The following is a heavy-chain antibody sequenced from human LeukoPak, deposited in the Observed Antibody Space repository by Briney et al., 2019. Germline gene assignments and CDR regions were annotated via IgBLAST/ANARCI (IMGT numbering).Heavy chain of an antibody. CDR3: ARGFAAVASSWFDP. CDR2: IYHSGST. V-gene: IGHV4-38-2*02. J-gene: IGHJ5*02. D-gene: IGHD6-19*01. Sequence: PSETLSLTCTVSGYSISSGYYWGWIRQPPGQGLEWIGSIYHSGSTYYNPSLKSRVTISVDTSKNQFSLKLSSVTAADTAVYYCARGFAAVASSWFDPWGQGTLVTVSS. CDR1: GYSISSGYY.